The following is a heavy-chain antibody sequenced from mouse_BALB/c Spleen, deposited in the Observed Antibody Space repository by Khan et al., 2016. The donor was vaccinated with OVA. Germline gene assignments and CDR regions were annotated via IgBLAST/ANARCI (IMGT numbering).Heavy chain of an antibody. Sequence: QVQLQQSGAELARPGASVKMSCKASGYTFTSYSMHWIKQRPGQGLEWIGNINPSNAYTNYNQKFKDKATLTADKSSSTAYMQLSSLTSEDSAVYYLARDFHYYGSRGALDYWGQGTSVTVSS. D-gene: IGHD1-1*01. CDR1: GYTFTSYS. J-gene: IGHJ4*01. CDR2: INPSNAYT. V-gene: IGHV1-4*01. CDR3: ARDFHYYGSRGALDY.